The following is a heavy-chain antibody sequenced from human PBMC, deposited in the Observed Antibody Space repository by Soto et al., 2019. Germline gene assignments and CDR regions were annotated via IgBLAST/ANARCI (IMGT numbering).Heavy chain of an antibody. Sequence: SETLSLTCTVSGGSISSGDYYWSWIRQPPGKGLEWIGYIYYSGSTYYNPSLKSRVTIPVDTSKNQFSLKLSSVTAADTAVYYCARVGATGKQAYNWFDPWGQGTLVTVSS. CDR1: GGSISSGDYY. CDR3: ARVGATGKQAYNWFDP. J-gene: IGHJ5*02. D-gene: IGHD1-26*01. CDR2: IYYSGST. V-gene: IGHV4-30-4*01.